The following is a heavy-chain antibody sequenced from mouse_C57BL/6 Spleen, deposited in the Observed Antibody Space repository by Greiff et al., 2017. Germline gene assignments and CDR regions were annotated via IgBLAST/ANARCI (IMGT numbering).Heavy chain of an antibody. V-gene: IGHV1-76*01. CDR2: IYPGSGNT. CDR1: GYTFTDYY. J-gene: IGHJ4*01. CDR3: ARSGQPTNYYAMDY. Sequence: VKLMESGAELVRPGASVKLSCKASGYTFTDYYINWVKQRPGQGLEWIARIYPGSGNTYYNEKFKGKATLTAEKSSSTAYMQLSSLTSEDSAVYFCARSGQPTNYYAMDYWGQGTSVTVSS. D-gene: IGHD3-3*01.